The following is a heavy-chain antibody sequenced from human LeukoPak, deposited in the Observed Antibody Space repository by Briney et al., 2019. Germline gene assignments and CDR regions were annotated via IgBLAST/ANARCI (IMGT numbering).Heavy chain of an antibody. CDR3: EKDGGCYYDLWSGYYTPFFDY. J-gene: IGHJ4*02. Sequence: SETLSLTCAVYGGSFSGYYWSWVRQPPGKGREWIGEINHSGSTNYNPSLKSRVTISVDTSKNQFSLKLSSVTAAETAVYYCEKDGGCYYDLWSGYYTPFFDYWGQGTLVTVPS. V-gene: IGHV4-34*01. CDR2: INHSGST. D-gene: IGHD3-3*01. CDR1: GGSFSGYY.